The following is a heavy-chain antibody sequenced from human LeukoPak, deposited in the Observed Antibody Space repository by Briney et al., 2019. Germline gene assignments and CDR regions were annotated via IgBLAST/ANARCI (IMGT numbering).Heavy chain of an antibody. CDR1: GFTFSSYS. V-gene: IGHV3-21*01. Sequence: PGGSLRLSCAASGFTFSSYSMNWVRQAPGKGLEWVSSISSSSSYIYYADSVKGRFTISRDNAKNSLYLQMNSLRAEDTAVYYCARGATAMAPGAFEYWGQGTLVSVSS. CDR2: ISSSSSYI. CDR3: ARGATAMAPGAFEY. J-gene: IGHJ4*02. D-gene: IGHD5-18*01.